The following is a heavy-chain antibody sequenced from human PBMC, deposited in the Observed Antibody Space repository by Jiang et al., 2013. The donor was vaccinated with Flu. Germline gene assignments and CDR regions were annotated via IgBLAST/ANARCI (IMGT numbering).Heavy chain of an antibody. CDR3: ARVFGSGSYSFNWFDP. D-gene: IGHD3-10*01. Sequence: GSGLVKPSGTLSLTCAVSGGSISSSNWWSWVRQPPGKGLEWIGEIYHSGSTNYNPSLKSRVTISVDKSKNQFSLKLSSVTAADTAVYYCARVFGSGSYSFNWFDPWGQGTLVTVSS. CDR1: GGSISSSNW. CDR2: IYHSGST. V-gene: IGHV4-4*02. J-gene: IGHJ5*02.